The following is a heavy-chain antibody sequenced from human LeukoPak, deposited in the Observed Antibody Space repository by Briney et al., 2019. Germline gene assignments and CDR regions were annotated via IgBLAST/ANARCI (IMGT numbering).Heavy chain of an antibody. D-gene: IGHD1-26*01. CDR1: GGSISSTNW. Sequence: SETLSLTCGVSGGSISSTNWWRWVRQPPGQGLEWIGEISLSGLTNYNPSLKSRVTMSLDKSKNHLSLNLTSVTAADTAVYYCSRESGAFSPFGYWGQGTLVTVSA. J-gene: IGHJ4*02. CDR2: ISLSGLT. CDR3: SRESGAFSPFGY. V-gene: IGHV4-4*02.